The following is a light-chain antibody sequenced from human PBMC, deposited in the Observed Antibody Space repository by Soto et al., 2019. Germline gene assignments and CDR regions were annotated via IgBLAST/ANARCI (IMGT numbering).Light chain of an antibody. J-gene: IGKJ1*01. V-gene: IGKV3-20*01. CDR2: GAS. CDR1: QSVSSSY. Sequence: EIVLTQSPGTLSVSPGKRATLSCRASQSVSSSYLAWYQQKPGQTPRLLIHGASNRATGIPDRFSGSGSGTEFTLTISRLEPEDFGVYYCQQYGRSPWTFGQGTKVDIK. CDR3: QQYGRSPWT.